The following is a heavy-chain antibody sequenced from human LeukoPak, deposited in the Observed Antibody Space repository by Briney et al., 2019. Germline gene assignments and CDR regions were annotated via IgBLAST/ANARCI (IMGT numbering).Heavy chain of an antibody. Sequence: GASVEVSCKASGYTFTGYYMHWVRQAPGQGLEWRGWINPNSGGTNYAQKFQGRVTMTRDTSISTAYMELSRLRSDDTAVYYCASGRGEQQLVFWFDPWGQGTLVTVSS. J-gene: IGHJ5*02. V-gene: IGHV1-2*02. CDR2: INPNSGGT. CDR3: ASGRGEQQLVFWFDP. CDR1: GYTFTGYY. D-gene: IGHD6-13*01.